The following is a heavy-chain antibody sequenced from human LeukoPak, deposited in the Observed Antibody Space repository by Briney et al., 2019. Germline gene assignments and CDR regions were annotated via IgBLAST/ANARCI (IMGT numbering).Heavy chain of an antibody. CDR1: GFTFSSYE. Sequence: GGSLRLSCAASGFTFSSYEMNWVREAPGKGLEWVSYISSSGSTIYYADSVKGRFTISRDNAKNSLYLQMNSLRAEDTAVYYCARDRDPKYYDFWSGYYKGDYYYYYGMDVRGQGTTVTVSS. J-gene: IGHJ6*02. CDR3: ARDRDPKYYDFWSGYYKGDYYYYYGMDV. D-gene: IGHD3-3*01. CDR2: ISSSGSTI. V-gene: IGHV3-48*03.